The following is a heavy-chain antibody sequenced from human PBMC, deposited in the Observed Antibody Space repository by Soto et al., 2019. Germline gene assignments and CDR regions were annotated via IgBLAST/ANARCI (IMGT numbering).Heavy chain of an antibody. Sequence: PGESLKISCXGSGYSFSNYWIGWVRQMPGKGLEWMGIIYPDDSDTRYRPSFQGQVTISADKSSSTAYLQWSSLQASDTAMHFCARQQVTGELTAFDIWGQGTKVTVS. V-gene: IGHV5-51*01. CDR3: ARQQVTGELTAFDI. J-gene: IGHJ3*02. D-gene: IGHD1-7*01. CDR1: GYSFSNYW. CDR2: IYPDDSDT.